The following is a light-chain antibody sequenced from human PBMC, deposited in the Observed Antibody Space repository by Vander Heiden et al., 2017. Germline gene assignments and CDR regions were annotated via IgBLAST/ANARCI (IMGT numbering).Light chain of an antibody. J-gene: IGKJ1*01. Sequence: EIVLTQSPGTLSLSPGERATLSCRASQSVISSYLAWYQQKPGQAPRLLIYGASSRATGIPDRFSGSESGTDFTLTISRLEPEDFAVYYCQQDGSSPPTFGQGTKVEIE. CDR2: GAS. CDR3: QQDGSSPPT. CDR1: QSVISSY. V-gene: IGKV3-20*01.